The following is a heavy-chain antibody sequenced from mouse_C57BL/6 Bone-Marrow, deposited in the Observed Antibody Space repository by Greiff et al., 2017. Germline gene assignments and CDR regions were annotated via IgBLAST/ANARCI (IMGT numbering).Heavy chain of an antibody. Sequence: VQLQQSGAELVKPGASVKMSCKASGYTFTSYWITWVKQRPGQGLEWIGDIYPGSGSTNYNEKFKSKATLTVDTSSSTAYMQLSSLTSEDSAVYYCARPYYSNYWYFDVWGTATTVTVSS. D-gene: IGHD2-5*01. CDR1: GYTFTSYW. J-gene: IGHJ1*03. V-gene: IGHV1-55*01. CDR3: ARPYYSNYWYFDV. CDR2: IYPGSGST.